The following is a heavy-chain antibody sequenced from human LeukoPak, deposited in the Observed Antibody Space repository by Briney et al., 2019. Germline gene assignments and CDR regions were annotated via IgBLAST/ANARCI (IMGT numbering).Heavy chain of an antibody. D-gene: IGHD3-16*02. Sequence: QPGRSLRLSCVASGFTFSSYGMHWVRQAPGKGLEWVALIWYDGSSKHYADSVRGRFTISRDNSKNTLYLQMSSLRAEDTAVYYCARDFELSHWGQGTLVTVSS. CDR1: GFTFSSYG. CDR2: IWYDGSSK. J-gene: IGHJ4*02. CDR3: ARDFELSH. V-gene: IGHV3-33*01.